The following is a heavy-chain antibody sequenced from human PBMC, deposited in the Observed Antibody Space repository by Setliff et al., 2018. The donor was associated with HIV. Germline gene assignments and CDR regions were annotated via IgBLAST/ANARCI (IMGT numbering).Heavy chain of an antibody. Sequence: GSLRLSCTTSGFTFAHQAMTWVRQAPGKGLEWVSAISGSGGSTYYADSVKGRFTISRDNSKNTLYLQMNSLRAEDTAVYYCARGGEYFDYWGQGTLVTVSS. J-gene: IGHJ4*02. D-gene: IGHD3-16*01. CDR2: ISGSGGST. CDR3: ARGGEYFDY. V-gene: IGHV3-23*01. CDR1: GFTFAHQA.